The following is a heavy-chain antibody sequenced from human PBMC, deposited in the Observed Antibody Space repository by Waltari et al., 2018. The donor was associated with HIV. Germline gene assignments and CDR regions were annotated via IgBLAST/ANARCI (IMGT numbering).Heavy chain of an antibody. V-gene: IGHV3-74*01. CDR3: ARASHYIEFSTFDGDYYFDF. CDR1: GFSVRNHW. D-gene: IGHD3-3*02. Sequence: VQLVESGGGSIKTGGSLRLSCAASGFSVRNHWMDWVRQGPGKGLVWVARINSGGSSRNYADAVKGRFVISRDNARNTVYLQLNNLKVEDTAVYFCARASHYIEFSTFDGDYYFDFWGRGTRVAVSS. J-gene: IGHJ4*02. CDR2: INSGGSSR.